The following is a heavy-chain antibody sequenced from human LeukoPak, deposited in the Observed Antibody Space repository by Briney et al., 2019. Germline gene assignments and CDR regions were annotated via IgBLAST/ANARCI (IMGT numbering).Heavy chain of an antibody. CDR1: GFTFSSYA. CDR2: ISSRDRTT. D-gene: IGHD1-1*01. Sequence: AGGSLRLSCAASGFTFSSYAMSWVRQAPGKGLEWVSYISSRDRTTYYADSVTGRFTISRDNAKNSLYLQMNSLRAEDTAVYYCARTSWNDVPYLDYWGQGTLVTVSS. J-gene: IGHJ4*02. CDR3: ARTSWNDVPYLDY. V-gene: IGHV3-48*03.